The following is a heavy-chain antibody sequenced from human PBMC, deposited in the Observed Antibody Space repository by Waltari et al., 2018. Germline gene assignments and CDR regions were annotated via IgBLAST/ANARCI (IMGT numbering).Heavy chain of an antibody. CDR1: GGSILSYY. V-gene: IGHV4-59*08. Sequence: QVQLQESGPGLVKPSETLSLTCTVSGGSILSYYWRWIRQPPGKGLEWFGYIYSSGSTNCNPSLKSLVTISVDTSKNPFSLKLSSVTAADTAVYYCARHSSVVRGLFDPWGQGTLVTVSS. D-gene: IGHD3-10*01. CDR3: ARHSSVVRGLFDP. CDR2: IYSSGST. J-gene: IGHJ5*02.